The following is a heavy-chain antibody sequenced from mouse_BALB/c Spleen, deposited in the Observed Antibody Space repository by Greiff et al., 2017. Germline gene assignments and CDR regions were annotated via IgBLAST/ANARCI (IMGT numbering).Heavy chain of an antibody. V-gene: IGHV1-69*02. CDR1: GYTFTSYW. CDR3: ARSYYDYYYYAMDY. D-gene: IGHD2-4*01. J-gene: IGHJ4*01. Sequence: VQLQQPGAELVKPGAPVKLSCKASGYTFTSYWMNWVKQRPGRGLEWIGRIDPSDSETHYNQKFKDKATLTVDKSSSTAYIQLSSLTSEDSAVYYCARSYYDYYYYAMDYWGQGTSVTVSS. CDR2: IDPSDSET.